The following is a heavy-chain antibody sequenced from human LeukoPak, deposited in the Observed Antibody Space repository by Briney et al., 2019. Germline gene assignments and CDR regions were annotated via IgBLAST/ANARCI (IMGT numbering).Heavy chain of an antibody. CDR2: ISGDGSTT. V-gene: IGHV3-74*01. CDR3: AKRSKGGDSTGYYYYFDL. D-gene: IGHD3-22*01. J-gene: IGHJ2*01. Sequence: KTGGSLRLSCAASGFTFSSYWMHWVRQAPGKGLVWVSLISGDGSTTIYADSVKGRFTISIDNAKNTLFLQMNSLRAVDTAVYYCAKRSKGGDSTGYYYYFDLWGRGTLVTVSS. CDR1: GFTFSSYW.